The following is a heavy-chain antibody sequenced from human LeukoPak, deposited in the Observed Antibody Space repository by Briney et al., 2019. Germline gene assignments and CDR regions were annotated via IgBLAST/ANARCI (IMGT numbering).Heavy chain of an antibody. CDR3: ARGDDYDILTGSPDY. V-gene: IGHV4-4*02. D-gene: IGHD3-9*01. CDR2: IYHSGGT. Sequence: SETLSLTCAVSGDSISSSYWWSWVRQPPGKGLEWIGEIYHSGGTNYNPSLKSRVNISVDTSKNQFSLKLSSVTAADTAVYYCARGDDYDILTGSPDYWGQGTLVTVSS. CDR1: GDSISSSYW. J-gene: IGHJ4*02.